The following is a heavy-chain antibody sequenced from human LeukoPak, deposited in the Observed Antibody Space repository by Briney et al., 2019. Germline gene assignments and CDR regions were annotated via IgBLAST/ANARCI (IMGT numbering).Heavy chain of an antibody. Sequence: SGPALVKPTQTLTLTCTFSGFSLSTSGMRVRWIRQPPGKALEWLARIDWDDDKFYSTSLKTRLTISKDTSKNQVVLTMTNMDPVDTATYYCARAAAGTGWFDPWGQGTLVTVSS. V-gene: IGHV2-70*04. J-gene: IGHJ5*02. D-gene: IGHD6-13*01. CDR2: IDWDDDK. CDR1: GFSLSTSGMR. CDR3: ARAAAGTGWFDP.